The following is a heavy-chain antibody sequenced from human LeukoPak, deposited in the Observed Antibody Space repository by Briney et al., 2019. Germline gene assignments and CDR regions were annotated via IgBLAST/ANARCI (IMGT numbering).Heavy chain of an antibody. CDR3: AREDSSLNWFDP. V-gene: IGHV4-30-4*01. Sequence: SETLFLTCTVSGGSISSGDYYWSWIRQPPGKGLEWIGYIYYSGSTYYNPSLKSRVTISVDTSKNQFSLKLSSVTAADTAVYYCAREDSSLNWFDPWGQGTLVTVSS. CDR2: IYYSGST. J-gene: IGHJ5*02. CDR1: GGSISSGDYY. D-gene: IGHD3/OR15-3a*01.